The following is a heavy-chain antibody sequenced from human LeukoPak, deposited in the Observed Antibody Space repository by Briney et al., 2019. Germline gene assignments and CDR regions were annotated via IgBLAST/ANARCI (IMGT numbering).Heavy chain of an antibody. J-gene: IGHJ4*02. CDR3: AGWSSGDYYYVDY. Sequence: SSETLSLTCTVSGGSISSYYWSWIRQPPGKGLEWIGYVYYSGSTNYNPSLKSRVTISVDTSKNQISLKLTSVTAADTAIYYCAGWSSGDYYYVDYGARETRVTVSS. V-gene: IGHV4-59*12. CDR2: VYYSGST. D-gene: IGHD3-22*01. CDR1: GGSISSYY.